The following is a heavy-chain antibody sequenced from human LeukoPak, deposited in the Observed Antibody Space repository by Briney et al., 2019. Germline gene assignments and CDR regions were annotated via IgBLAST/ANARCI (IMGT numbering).Heavy chain of an antibody. D-gene: IGHD1-26*01. J-gene: IGHJ4*02. CDR1: GGSISNYY. CDR2: ISNSGST. CDR3: AREAGASSFRPLDC. V-gene: IGHV4-4*07. Sequence: SETLSLTCTVSGGSISNYYWSWIRQPAGKGLEWIGRISNSGSTNYNLVYKSRVTMSVDTSKKQFSVRLSSVTAADTAMYYCAREAGASSFRPLDCWGQGVLVSVSS.